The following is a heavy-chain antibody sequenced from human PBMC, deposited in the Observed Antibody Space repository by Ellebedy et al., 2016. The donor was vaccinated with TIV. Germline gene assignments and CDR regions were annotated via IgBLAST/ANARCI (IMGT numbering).Heavy chain of an antibody. V-gene: IGHV1-2*02. CDR2: INPNSGGT. D-gene: IGHD6-13*01. CDR1: GYTFTGYY. CDR3: ARAPGIAAVGAFDI. Sequence: ASVKVSXKASGYTFTGYYMHWVRQAPGQGLEWMGWINPNSGGTNYAQKFQGRVTMTRDTSISTAYMELSRLRSDDTAVYYCARAPGIAAVGAFDIWGQGTMVTVSS. J-gene: IGHJ3*02.